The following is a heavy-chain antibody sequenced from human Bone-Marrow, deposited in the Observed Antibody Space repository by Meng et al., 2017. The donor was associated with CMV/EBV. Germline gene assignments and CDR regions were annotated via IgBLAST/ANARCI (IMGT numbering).Heavy chain of an antibody. D-gene: IGHD2-15*01. J-gene: IGHJ6*02. Sequence: GESLKISCAASGFTFSSYSMNWVRQAPGKGLEWVAVIWYDGSNKYYADSVKGRFTISRDNSKNTQYLQMNSLRAEDTAVYYCAKDRGYCSGGSCYSRYYYYGMDVWGQGTTVTVSS. CDR1: GFTFSSYS. V-gene: IGHV3-33*06. CDR3: AKDRGYCSGGSCYSRYYYYGMDV. CDR2: IWYDGSNK.